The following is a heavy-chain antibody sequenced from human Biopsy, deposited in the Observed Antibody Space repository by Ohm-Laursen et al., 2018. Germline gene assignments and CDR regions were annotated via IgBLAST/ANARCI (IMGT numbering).Heavy chain of an antibody. V-gene: IGHV1-2*02. CDR2: IDPKSGGT. CDR1: GYAFIGYV. CDR3: ARELGDFWGGRQFDF. D-gene: IGHD3-3*01. Sequence: ASVKVSCKTSGYAFIGYVIHWVRQAPGQGLEWKGWIDPKSGGTNYAQKFQGRVTMTRDTSISTTYMELRRLTSDDTAVFYCARELGDFWGGRQFDFWGQGTLVTVSS. J-gene: IGHJ5*01.